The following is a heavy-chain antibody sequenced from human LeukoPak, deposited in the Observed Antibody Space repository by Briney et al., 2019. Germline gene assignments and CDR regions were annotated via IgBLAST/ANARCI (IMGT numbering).Heavy chain of an antibody. CDR3: AKDQFTVTTRDYYYGMDV. Sequence: GGSLRLSCAASGFTFSSYAMSWVRQAPGKGLEWVSAISGGGGSTYYADSVKGRFTISRDNSKNTLYLQMNSLRAEDTAVYYCAKDQFTVTTRDYYYGMDVWGQGTTVTVSS. V-gene: IGHV3-23*01. CDR2: ISGGGGST. J-gene: IGHJ6*02. CDR1: GFTFSSYA. D-gene: IGHD4-17*01.